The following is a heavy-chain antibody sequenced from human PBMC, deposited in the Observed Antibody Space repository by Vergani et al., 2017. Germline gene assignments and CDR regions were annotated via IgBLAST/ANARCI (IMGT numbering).Heavy chain of an antibody. CDR1: GFTVSSNY. V-gene: IGHV3-53*01. J-gene: IGHJ6*02. CDR2: IYSGGST. D-gene: IGHD6-6*01. Sequence: EVQLVESGGGLIQPGGSLRLSCAASGFTVSSNYMSWVRQAPGKGLEWVSVIYSGGSTYYADSVKGRFTISRDNSKNTLYLQMNSLGDDDTAVYFCAKDSSSSNYYYGMYIWGQGP. CDR3: AKDSSSSNYYYGMYI.